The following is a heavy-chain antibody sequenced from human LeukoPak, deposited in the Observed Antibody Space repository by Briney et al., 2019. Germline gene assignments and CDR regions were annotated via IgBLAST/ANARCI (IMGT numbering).Heavy chain of an antibody. CDR3: ARYPAAVYYYYYGMDV. D-gene: IGHD2-2*01. Sequence: SVKVSCKASGGTFSSYAISWVRQAPGQGLEWMGRNIPILGIANYAQKFQGRVTITADKSTSTAYMELSSLRSEDTAVYYCARYPAAVYYYYYGMDVWGQGTTVTVSS. J-gene: IGHJ6*02. V-gene: IGHV1-69*04. CDR1: GGTFSSYA. CDR2: NIPILGIA.